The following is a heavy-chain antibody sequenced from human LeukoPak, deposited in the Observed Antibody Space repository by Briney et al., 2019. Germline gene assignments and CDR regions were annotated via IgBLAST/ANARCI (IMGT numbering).Heavy chain of an antibody. CDR3: ARDLGYCSSTNCGHYYYGMDV. Sequence: GGSLRLSCAASGFTFSSYTMNWVRQAPGKGLEWVSSISSSSSYKYYADSVKGRFTMSRDNAKNSLFLQMNSLRADDTAVYYCARDLGYCSSTNCGHYYYGMDVWGQGTTVTVSS. D-gene: IGHD2-2*01. CDR1: GFTFSSYT. CDR2: ISSSSSYK. V-gene: IGHV3-21*01. J-gene: IGHJ6*02.